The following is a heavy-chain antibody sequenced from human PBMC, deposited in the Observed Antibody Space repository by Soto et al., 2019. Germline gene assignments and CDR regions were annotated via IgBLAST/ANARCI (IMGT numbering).Heavy chain of an antibody. J-gene: IGHJ5*02. CDR2: IYYGETT. D-gene: IGHD1-1*01. CDR1: GASFTSYY. Sequence: QVQLQESGPGLVRPSETLSLTCTVSGASFTSYYWRWVRQPPGKGLEWIVYIYYGETTNYNPSLKSRGTISRETSKNQVFLKLTSVTAADTAVYYCARRRTERHNWFDPWGQGTLVTVSS. CDR3: ARRRTERHNWFDP. V-gene: IGHV4-59*01.